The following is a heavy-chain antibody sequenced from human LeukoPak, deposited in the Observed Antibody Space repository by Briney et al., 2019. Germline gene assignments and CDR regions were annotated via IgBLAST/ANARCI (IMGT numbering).Heavy chain of an antibody. V-gene: IGHV3-30-3*01. CDR2: ISYDGSNK. Sequence: GGSLRLSCAASGFTFSSYAMRWVRQAPGKGLEWVAVISYDGSNKYYADSVKGRFTISRDNSKNTLYLQMNSLRAEDTAVYYCAKDVAAALTRNYFDYWGQGTLVTVSS. D-gene: IGHD6-13*01. CDR1: GFTFSSYA. J-gene: IGHJ4*02. CDR3: AKDVAAALTRNYFDY.